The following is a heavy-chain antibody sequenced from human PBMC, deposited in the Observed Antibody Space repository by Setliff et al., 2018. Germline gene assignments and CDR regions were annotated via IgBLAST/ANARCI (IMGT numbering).Heavy chain of an antibody. CDR1: GGSISSGNW. D-gene: IGHD4-4*01. J-gene: IGHJ4*02. CDR3: ARSYSNSLEY. V-gene: IGHV4-4*02. CDR2: INHSGKT. Sequence: SETLSLTCAVSGGSISSGNWWSWVRQTPGKGLEWIGEINHSGKTNHKPSLKSRVTMSVDKSKNQFSLKLNSVTAADTAVYYCARSYSNSLEYWGQGTLVTVPQ.